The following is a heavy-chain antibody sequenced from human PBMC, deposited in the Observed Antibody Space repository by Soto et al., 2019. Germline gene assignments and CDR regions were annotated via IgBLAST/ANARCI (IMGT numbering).Heavy chain of an antibody. D-gene: IGHD3-10*01. Sequence: SVKVSCKASGGTFSSYTISWVRQAPGQGLEWMGRIIPILGIANYAQKFQGRVTITADKSTSTAYMELSRLRSDDTAVYYCARDLGNYYGSGSYRNWFDPWGQGTLVTV. J-gene: IGHJ5*02. CDR3: ARDLGNYYGSGSYRNWFDP. CDR1: GGTFSSYT. CDR2: IIPILGIA. V-gene: IGHV1-69*04.